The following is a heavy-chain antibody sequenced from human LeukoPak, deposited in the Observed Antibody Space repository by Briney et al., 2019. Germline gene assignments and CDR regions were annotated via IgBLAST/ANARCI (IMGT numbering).Heavy chain of an antibody. V-gene: IGHV1-2*02. CDR3: ARDLRGGYYYDSSGYYP. D-gene: IGHD3-22*01. CDR1: GYTFTGYY. CDR2: INPNSGGT. J-gene: IGHJ5*02. Sequence: ASVKVSCKASGYTFTGYYMHWVRQAPGQGLEWMGSINPNSGGTNYAQKFQGRVTMTRDTSISTAYMELSRLRSDDTAVYYCARDLRGGYYYDSSGYYPWSQGTLVTVSS.